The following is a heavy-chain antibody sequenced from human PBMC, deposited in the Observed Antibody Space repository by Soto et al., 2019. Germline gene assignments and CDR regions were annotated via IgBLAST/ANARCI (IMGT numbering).Heavy chain of an antibody. D-gene: IGHD5-18*01. CDR1: GGSISSYY. Sequence: SETLCLTFTVSGGSISSYYWSLIRQPPGKGLEWIGYIYYSGSTNYNPSLKSRVTISVDTSKNQFSLKLSSVTAADTAVYYCARGRIQLWYPFDYWGQGTLVTVS. CDR2: IYYSGST. J-gene: IGHJ4*02. CDR3: ARGRIQLWYPFDY. V-gene: IGHV4-59*01.